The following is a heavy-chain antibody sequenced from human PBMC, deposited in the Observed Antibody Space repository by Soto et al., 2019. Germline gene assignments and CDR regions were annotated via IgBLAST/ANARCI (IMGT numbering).Heavy chain of an antibody. J-gene: IGHJ4*02. Sequence: SETLSLTCAVYGGSFSGYYWSWIRQPPGKGLEWVGEINHSGSTNYNPSLKSRVTISVDTSKNQFSLKLSSVTAADTAVYYCASSHGYGSYYFDYWGQGTLVTVSS. CDR2: INHSGST. V-gene: IGHV4-34*01. CDR3: ASSHGYGSYYFDY. CDR1: GGSFSGYY. D-gene: IGHD3-10*01.